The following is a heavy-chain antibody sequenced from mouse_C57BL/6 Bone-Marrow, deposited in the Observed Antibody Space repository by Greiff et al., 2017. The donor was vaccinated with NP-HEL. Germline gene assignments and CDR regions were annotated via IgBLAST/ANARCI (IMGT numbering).Heavy chain of an antibody. Sequence: EVQLQQSGPVLVKPGASVKMSCKASGYTFTDYYMNWVKQSHGKSLEWIGVINPYNGGTSYNQKFKGKATLTVDKSSSTAYMELNSLTSEDSAVYYCARWPVVAYYAMDYWGQGTSVTVSS. J-gene: IGHJ4*01. V-gene: IGHV1-19*01. CDR2: INPYNGGT. D-gene: IGHD1-1*01. CDR3: ARWPVVAYYAMDY. CDR1: GYTFTDYY.